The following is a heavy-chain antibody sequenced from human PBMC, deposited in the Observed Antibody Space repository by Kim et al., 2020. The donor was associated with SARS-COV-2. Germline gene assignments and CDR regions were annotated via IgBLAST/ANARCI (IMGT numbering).Heavy chain of an antibody. CDR1: GGSFSGYY. J-gene: IGHJ5*02. V-gene: IGHV4-34*01. D-gene: IGHD3-10*01. CDR2: INHSGST. CDR3: ARAWGRITMVRGVQGGWFDP. Sequence: SETLSLTCAVYGGSFSGYYWSWIRQPPGKGLEWIGEINHSGSTNYNPSLKSRVTISVDTSKNQFSLKLSSVTAADTAVYYCARAWGRITMVRGVQGGWFDPWGQGTLVTVSS.